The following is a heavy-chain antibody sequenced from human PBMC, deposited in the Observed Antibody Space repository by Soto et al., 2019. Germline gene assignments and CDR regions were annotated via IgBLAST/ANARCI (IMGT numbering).Heavy chain of an antibody. CDR1: GYTLTELS. CDR2: FDPEDGET. J-gene: IGHJ4*02. Sequence: ASVKVSCKVSGYTLTELSMHWVRQAPGKGLEWMGGFDPEDGETIYAQKFQGRVTMTGNTSISTAYMELSSLRSKDTAVYYCARYALLDYGEIYYFDYWGQGTLVTVSS. V-gene: IGHV1-24*01. CDR3: ARYALLDYGEIYYFDY. D-gene: IGHD4-17*01.